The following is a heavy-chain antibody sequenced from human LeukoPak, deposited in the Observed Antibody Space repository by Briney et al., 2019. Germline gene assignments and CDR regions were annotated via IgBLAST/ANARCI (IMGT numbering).Heavy chain of an antibody. J-gene: IGHJ3*02. V-gene: IGHV4-61*01. CDR3: AAAYYDILTGYYYDAFDI. CDR1: GGSVSSGSYY. CDR2: IYYSGST. D-gene: IGHD3-9*01. Sequence: SETLSLTCTVSGGSVSSGSYYWSWIRQPPGKGLEWIGYIYYSGSTNYNPSLKSRVTISVDTSKNQFSLKLSSVTAADTAVCYCAAAYYDILTGYYYDAFDIWGQGTMVAVSS.